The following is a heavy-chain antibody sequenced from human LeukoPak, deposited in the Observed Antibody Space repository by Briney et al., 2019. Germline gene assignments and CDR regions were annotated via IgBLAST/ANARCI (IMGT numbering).Heavy chain of an antibody. Sequence: GGSLRLSCAASGFTVSSNYMSWVRQAPGKGLEWVSVIYSGGSTYYADSAKGRFTISRDNSKNTLYLQMNSLRAEDTAVYYCARETPRAFDIWGQGTMVTVSS. J-gene: IGHJ3*02. CDR1: GFTVSSNY. CDR3: ARETPRAFDI. CDR2: IYSGGST. V-gene: IGHV3-53*01.